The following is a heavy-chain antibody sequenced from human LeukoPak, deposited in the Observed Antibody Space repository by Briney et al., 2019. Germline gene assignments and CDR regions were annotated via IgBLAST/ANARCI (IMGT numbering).Heavy chain of an antibody. Sequence: SETLSLTCTVSGGSISSSSYYWSWIRQPPGKGLEWIGYIYYSGSTNYNPSLKSRVTISVDTSKNQFSLKLSSVTAADTAVYYCASGIAAAGHWGQGTLVTVSS. CDR1: GGSISSSSYY. D-gene: IGHD6-13*01. CDR2: IYYSGST. J-gene: IGHJ4*02. CDR3: ASGIAAAGH. V-gene: IGHV4-61*01.